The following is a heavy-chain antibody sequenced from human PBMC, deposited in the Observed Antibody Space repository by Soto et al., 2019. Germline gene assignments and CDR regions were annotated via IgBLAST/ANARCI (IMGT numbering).Heavy chain of an antibody. Sequence: SETLSLTCTVSGGSISSSSYYWGWIRQPPGKGLEWIGSIYYSGSTYYNPSLKSRVTISVDTSKNQFSLKLSSVTAADTAVYYCARHAVNIAVAWRWFDPWGQGTLVTVSS. CDR2: IYYSGST. V-gene: IGHV4-39*01. D-gene: IGHD6-19*01. J-gene: IGHJ5*02. CDR1: GGSISSSSYY. CDR3: ARHAVNIAVAWRWFDP.